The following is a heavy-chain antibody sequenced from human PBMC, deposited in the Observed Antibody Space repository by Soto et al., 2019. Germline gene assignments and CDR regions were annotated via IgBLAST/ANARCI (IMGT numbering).Heavy chain of an antibody. CDR1: GGTFRSYA. D-gene: IGHD5-12*01. V-gene: IGHV1-69*13. CDR3: AREATGWLQAPDS. J-gene: IGHJ4*02. Sequence: GASVKVSCKASGGTFRSYAISWVRQAPGQGLEWVGGIIPISGATSYAQKFLDRVTITADGSTDTAYMELSSLRSEDTAVYFCAREATGWLQAPDSWGQGTPVTVSS. CDR2: IIPISGAT.